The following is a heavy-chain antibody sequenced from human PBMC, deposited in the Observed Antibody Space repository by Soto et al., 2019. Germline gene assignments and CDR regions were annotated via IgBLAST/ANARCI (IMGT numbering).Heavy chain of an antibody. CDR3: ARDEVLPQYGGKRGDAFDI. J-gene: IGHJ3*02. Sequence: QVQLVQSGAEVKKPGASVKVSCKASGYTFTSYGISWVRQAPGQGLEWMGWISAYNGNTNYAQKLQGRVTMTTDTSTSTDYMELRSLRSDDTAVYYCARDEVLPQYGGKRGDAFDIWGQGTMVTVSS. D-gene: IGHD2-15*01. V-gene: IGHV1-18*01. CDR2: ISAYNGNT. CDR1: GYTFTSYG.